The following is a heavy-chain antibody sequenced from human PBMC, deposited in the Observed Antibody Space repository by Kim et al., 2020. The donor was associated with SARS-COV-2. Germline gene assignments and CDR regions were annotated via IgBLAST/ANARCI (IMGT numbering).Heavy chain of an antibody. CDR3: ARHLDTAFDY. V-gene: IGHV4-39*01. Sequence: SETLSLTCTVSGGSISSSSYYWGWIRQPPGKGLEWIGSIYYSGSTYYNPSLKSRVTISVDTSKNQFSLKLSSVTAADTAVYYCARHLDTAFDYWGQGTLVTVSS. CDR1: GGSISSSSYY. J-gene: IGHJ4*02. CDR2: IYYSGST. D-gene: IGHD5-18*01.